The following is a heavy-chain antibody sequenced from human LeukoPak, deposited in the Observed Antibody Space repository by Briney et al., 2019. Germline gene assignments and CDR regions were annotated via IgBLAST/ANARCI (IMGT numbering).Heavy chain of an antibody. D-gene: IGHD3-9*01. CDR3: ARDNGRYFDY. CDR2: ISYDGSNK. CDR1: GFTFSSYA. J-gene: IGHJ4*02. Sequence: PGGSLRLSCAASGFTFSSYAMHWVRQAPGKGLEWVAVISYDGSNKYYADSVKGRFTISRDNSKNTLYLQMNSLRAEDTAVYYCARDNGRYFDYRGQGTLVTVSS. V-gene: IGHV3-30-3*01.